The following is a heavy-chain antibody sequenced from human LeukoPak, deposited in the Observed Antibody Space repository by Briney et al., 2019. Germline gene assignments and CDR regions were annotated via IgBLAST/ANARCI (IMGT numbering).Heavy chain of an antibody. J-gene: IGHJ5*02. CDR2: INHSVST. Sequence: SETLSLTCAVYGGSFSGYYWSWIRQPPGKGLEWIGEINHSVSTNYNPSLKGRVTISVDTSKNQFSLKLSSVTAADTAVYYCARGVLRYFDWLLGRNWFDPWGQGTLVTVSS. CDR1: GGSFSGYY. CDR3: ARGVLRYFDWLLGRNWFDP. D-gene: IGHD3-9*01. V-gene: IGHV4-34*01.